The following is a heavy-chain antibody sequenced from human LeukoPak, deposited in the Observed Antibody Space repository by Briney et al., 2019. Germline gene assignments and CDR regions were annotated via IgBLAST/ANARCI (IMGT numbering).Heavy chain of an antibody. V-gene: IGHV3-23*01. J-gene: IGHJ3*02. D-gene: IGHD2-21*02. Sequence: GGSLRLSCAVSGFTFSSYAMSWVRQAPGKGLVWVSAISGSGGSTYYADSVKGRFTISRDNSKNTLYLQMNSLSAEDTAVYYCAKDVTAIRLPLDAFDIWGQGTMVTVSS. CDR1: GFTFSSYA. CDR2: ISGSGGST. CDR3: AKDVTAIRLPLDAFDI.